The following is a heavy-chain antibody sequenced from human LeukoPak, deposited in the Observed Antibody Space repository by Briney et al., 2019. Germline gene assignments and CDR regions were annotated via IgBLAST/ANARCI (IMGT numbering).Heavy chain of an antibody. J-gene: IGHJ4*02. CDR2: ISGSGGST. V-gene: IGHV3-23*01. D-gene: IGHD3-3*01. CDR3: AKGGGYYDFWSGYYFDY. CDR1: GFTFSNYA. Sequence: PGGSLRFSCAASGFTFSNYAMSWVRQAPGKGLEWVSAISGSGGSTYYADSVKGRFTISRDNSKNTLYLQMNSLRAEDTAVYYCAKGGGYYDFWSGYYFDYWGQGTLVTDSS.